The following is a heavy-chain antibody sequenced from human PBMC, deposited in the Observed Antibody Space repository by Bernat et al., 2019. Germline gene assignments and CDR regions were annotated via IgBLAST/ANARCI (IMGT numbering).Heavy chain of an antibody. CDR3: ARGWDSSTYFDY. J-gene: IGHJ4*02. D-gene: IGHD6-13*01. V-gene: IGHV1-46*03. Sequence: QVQLVQSGAEVKKPGASVKVSCKASGYTFTSYYMHWVRQAPGEVLECMGIINPSGGSTSYPQKFQGRVTMTRDTSTSTVYMELSSLRSEDTAVYYCARGWDSSTYFDYWGQGTLVTVSS. CDR2: INPSGGST. CDR1: GYTFTSYY.